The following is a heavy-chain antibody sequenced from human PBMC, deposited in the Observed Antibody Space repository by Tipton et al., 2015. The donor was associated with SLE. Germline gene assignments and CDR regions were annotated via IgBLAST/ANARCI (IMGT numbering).Heavy chain of an antibody. CDR3: ARRFDSGASAFDI. CDR1: GFTFSSYA. J-gene: IGHJ3*02. D-gene: IGHD6-19*01. Sequence: SLRLSCAASGFTFSSYAMSWVRQAPGKGLEWVSAISGSGGSTYYADSVKGRFTISRDNSKNTLYLQMNSLRAEDTAVYYCARRFDSGASAFDIWGQGTMVTVSS. V-gene: IGHV3-23*01. CDR2: ISGSGGST.